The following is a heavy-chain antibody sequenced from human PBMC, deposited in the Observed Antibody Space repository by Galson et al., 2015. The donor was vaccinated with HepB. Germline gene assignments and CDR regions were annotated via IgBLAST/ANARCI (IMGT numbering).Heavy chain of an antibody. D-gene: IGHD5-18*01. V-gene: IGHV3-30-3*01. Sequence: SLRLSCAASGFTFSSYAMHWVRQAPGKGLEWVAVISYDGSNKYYADSVKGRFTISRDNSKNTLYLQVNSLRAEDTAVYYCASIGQDRGYRSPIDYWGQGTLVTVSS. CDR1: GFTFSSYA. CDR3: ASIGQDRGYRSPIDY. CDR2: ISYDGSNK. J-gene: IGHJ4*02.